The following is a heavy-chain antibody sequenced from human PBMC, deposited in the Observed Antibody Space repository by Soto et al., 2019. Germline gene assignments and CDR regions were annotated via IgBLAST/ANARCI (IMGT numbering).Heavy chain of an antibody. D-gene: IGHD4-17*01. Sequence: QVQLVQSGAEVKKPGSSVKVSCKASGGTFSSYTISWVRQAPGQGLEWMGGISPLFGTANYAQKFQGRVTITADETTSPAYMQLSSVRSEATAVYYCAREGYGDCGDTCDYWGQGTLVAVSS. CDR2: ISPLFGTA. J-gene: IGHJ4*02. CDR3: AREGYGDCGDTCDY. V-gene: IGHV1-69*01. CDR1: GGTFSSYT.